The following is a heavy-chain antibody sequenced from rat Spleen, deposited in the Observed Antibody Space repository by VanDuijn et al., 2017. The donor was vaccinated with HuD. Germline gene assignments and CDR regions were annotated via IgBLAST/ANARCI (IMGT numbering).Heavy chain of an antibody. D-gene: IGHD3-4*01. CDR1: GFTFSDYY. Sequence: EVQLVESGGGLVQPGRSMKLSCAASGFTFSDYYMAWVRQAPKKGLEWVASISYEGSSTYYGDSVKGRFTISRDNAKSTLYLQMNSLRSEDTATYYCARLPTGDWYFDFWGPGTMVAVSS. CDR3: ARLPTGDWYFDF. V-gene: IGHV5-22*01. J-gene: IGHJ1*01. CDR2: ISYEGSST.